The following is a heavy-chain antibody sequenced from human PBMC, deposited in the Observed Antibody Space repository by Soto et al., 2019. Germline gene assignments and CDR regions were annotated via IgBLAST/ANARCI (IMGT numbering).Heavy chain of an antibody. CDR2: IIPIAAIA. CDR1: GGTFSRYT. Sequence: QVQLVQSGAEVKKPGSSVKVSCKASGGTFSRYTINWVRQAPGQGLEWMGRIIPIAAIANYTQKFQGRVTMTVDKYSTTAYMELSSLRSDDTAVYYCARGSTIVRGAPSWFDPWGQGTLVTVSS. CDR3: ARGSTIVRGAPSWFDP. V-gene: IGHV1-69*02. J-gene: IGHJ5*02. D-gene: IGHD3-10*01.